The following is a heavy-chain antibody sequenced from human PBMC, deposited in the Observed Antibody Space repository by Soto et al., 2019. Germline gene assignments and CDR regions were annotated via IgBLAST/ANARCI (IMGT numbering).Heavy chain of an antibody. CDR2: IKSKTDGGTT. V-gene: IGHV3-15*01. CDR1: VFTFSNAW. CDR3: TTDYNSGSMDV. J-gene: IGHJ6*01. D-gene: IGHD3-10*01. Sequence: VGSLRLSCASSVFTFSNAWMSCVRHSPGKWLEWVGRIKSKTDGGTTDYAAPVKGRFTISRDDSKNTLYLQMNSLKTEDTAAYYCTTDYNSGSMDVWGQGIRVTVSS.